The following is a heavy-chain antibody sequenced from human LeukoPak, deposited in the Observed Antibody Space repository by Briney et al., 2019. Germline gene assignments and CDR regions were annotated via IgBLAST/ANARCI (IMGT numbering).Heavy chain of an antibody. CDR1: GFTVSSNY. J-gene: IGHJ6*02. CDR3: AREGNYYDMDV. CDR2: IFSGGTT. V-gene: IGHV3-53*01. Sequence: GGSLRLSCAASGFTVSSNYMSWVRQAPGKGLEWVSVIFSGGTTYYADSVKGRFTISRDNSKNTLYLQMNSLRAEDTAVYYCAREGNYYDMDVWGQGTLVTVSS.